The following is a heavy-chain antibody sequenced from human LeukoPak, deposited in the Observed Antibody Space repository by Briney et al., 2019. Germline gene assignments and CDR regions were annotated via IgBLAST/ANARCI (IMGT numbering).Heavy chain of an antibody. CDR3: ARPRRGSSWSDY. Sequence: GASEKVSCKASGDTFTGYYMHWVRQAPGQGLEWMGRINPNSGGTNYAQKFQGRVTMTRDTSISTAYMELSRLRSDDTAVYYCARPRRGSSWSDYCGQGTLVTVSS. CDR2: INPNSGGT. D-gene: IGHD6-13*01. CDR1: GDTFTGYY. J-gene: IGHJ4*02. V-gene: IGHV1-2*06.